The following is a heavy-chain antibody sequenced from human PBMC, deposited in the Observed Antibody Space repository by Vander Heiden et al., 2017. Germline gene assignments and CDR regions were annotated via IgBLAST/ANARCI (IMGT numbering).Heavy chain of an antibody. CDR3: AKFGVGATRGDAFDI. D-gene: IGHD1-26*01. CDR2: ISYDGSNK. CDR1: GFRFSSYG. Sequence: QGQLGESGGGVIHPGRARRRPWAASGFRFSSYGMHWVRQAPGKGLEWVAVISYDGSNKYYADSVKGRFTISRDNSKNTLYLQVNSLRAEDTAVYYCAKFGVGATRGDAFDIWGQGTMVTVSS. V-gene: IGHV3-30*18. J-gene: IGHJ3*02.